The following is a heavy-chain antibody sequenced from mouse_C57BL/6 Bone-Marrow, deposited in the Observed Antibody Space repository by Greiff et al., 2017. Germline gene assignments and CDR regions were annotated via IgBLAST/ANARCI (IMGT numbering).Heavy chain of an antibody. J-gene: IGHJ1*03. CDR3: ASGSSYDWYFDV. Sequence: QVQLQQSGAELVKPGASVKVSCKASGYTFTSYWMHWVKQRPGQGLEWIGRIHPSDSDTNYNQKFKGKATLTVDKSSSTAYMQLSSLTSEDSAVYYCASGSSYDWYFDVWGTGTTVTVSS. D-gene: IGHD1-1*01. V-gene: IGHV1-74*01. CDR2: IHPSDSDT. CDR1: GYTFTSYW.